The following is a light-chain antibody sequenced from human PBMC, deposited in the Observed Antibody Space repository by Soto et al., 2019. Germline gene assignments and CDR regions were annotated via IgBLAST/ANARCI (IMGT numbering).Light chain of an antibody. CDR2: GAS. CDR1: QSVASNY. J-gene: IGKJ1*01. Sequence: ETVLTQSPGTLSLSPGERATLSCRASQSVASNYLAWFQQKSGQAPRLLIYGASSRATGIQDRFSGSGSGTDFPLTISSLEPEDFAVYYCQQYGSSPRTFGQGTKVEIK. CDR3: QQYGSSPRT. V-gene: IGKV3-20*01.